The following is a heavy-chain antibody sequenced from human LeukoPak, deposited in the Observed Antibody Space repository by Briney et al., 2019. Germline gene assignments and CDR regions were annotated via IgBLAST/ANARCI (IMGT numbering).Heavy chain of an antibody. V-gene: IGHV3-23*01. Sequence: GGSLRLSCTASGFIFDTHTLTWVRQAPGKGLEWVASISGSGDSTNYGDSVKGRFTISRDNFKRTVHLEMNNLRADDTAMYYCVRRAAVRGMDFWGLGTTVIVSS. CDR2: ISGSGDST. J-gene: IGHJ6*02. CDR3: VRRAAVRGMDF. D-gene: IGHD1-14*01. CDR1: GFIFDTHT.